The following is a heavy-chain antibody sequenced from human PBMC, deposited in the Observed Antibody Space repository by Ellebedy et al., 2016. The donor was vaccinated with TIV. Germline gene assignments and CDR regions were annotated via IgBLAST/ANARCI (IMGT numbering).Heavy chain of an antibody. V-gene: IGHV4-59*01. CDR3: ARSTGPHSSSWYGGMDV. J-gene: IGHJ6*02. CDR1: GGSISSYY. D-gene: IGHD6-13*01. CDR2: IYYSGST. Sequence: MPSETLSLTCTVSGGSISSYYWSWIRQPPGKGLEWIGYIYYSGSTNYNPSLKSRVTISVDTSKNQFSLKLSSVTAADTAVYYCARSTGPHSSSWYGGMDVWGQGTTVTAS.